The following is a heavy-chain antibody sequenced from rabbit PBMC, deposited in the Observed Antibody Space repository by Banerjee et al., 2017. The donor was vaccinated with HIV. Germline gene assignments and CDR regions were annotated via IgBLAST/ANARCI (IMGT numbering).Heavy chain of an antibody. V-gene: IGHV1S45*01. D-gene: IGHD7-1*01. CDR1: GIDFSRYYY. CDR2: IYTGDGNT. CDR3: ARDLTGVTGWNFNL. J-gene: IGHJ4*01. Sequence: QQQLEESGGGLVKPEGSLTLSCTASGIDFSRYYYMCWVRQAPGKGLEWIGCIYTGDGNTYYASWAKGRFTISKTSWTTVTLQMTSLTAADTATHFCARDLTGVTGWNFNLWGPGTLVTVS.